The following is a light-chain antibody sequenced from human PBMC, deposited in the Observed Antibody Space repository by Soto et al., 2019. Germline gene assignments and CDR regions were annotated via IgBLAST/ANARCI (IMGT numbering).Light chain of an antibody. CDR2: GAS. CDR3: QQYATSSPT. Sequence: GDRVTITCRASQSISSWLAWYQQRPREAPKLLIYGASSLESGVPSRFSGSGSGTEFTLTISSLQPTDFATYYCQQYATSSPTFGQGTKLEI. V-gene: IGKV1-5*01. CDR1: QSISSW. J-gene: IGKJ2*01.